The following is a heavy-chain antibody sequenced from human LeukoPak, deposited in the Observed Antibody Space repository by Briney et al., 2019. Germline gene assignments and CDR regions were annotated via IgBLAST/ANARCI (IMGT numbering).Heavy chain of an antibody. Sequence: GGSLRLSCAASGFTFSDYYVTWIRQAPGKGLEWVSYISGSGTTIYYAGSVKGRFTVSRDNAKNSLFLQMNSLRSEDTAVYYCARGPTLATHYFDYWGQGTLVTVSS. CDR2: ISGSGTTI. J-gene: IGHJ4*02. CDR1: GFTFSDYY. D-gene: IGHD4-11*01. CDR3: ARGPTLATHYFDY. V-gene: IGHV3-11*04.